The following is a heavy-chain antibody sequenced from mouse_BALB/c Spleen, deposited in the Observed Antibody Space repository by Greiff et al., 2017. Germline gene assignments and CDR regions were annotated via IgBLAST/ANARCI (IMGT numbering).Heavy chain of an antibody. Sequence: VQLQQSGAELVMPGASVKMSCKASGYTFTDYWMHWVKQRPGQGLEWIGAIDTSDSYTSYNQKFKGKATLTVDESSSTAYMQLSSLTSEDSAVYYCARDPQYFDVWGAGTTVTVSS. V-gene: IGHV1-69*01. J-gene: IGHJ1*01. CDR3: ARDPQYFDV. CDR2: IDTSDSYT. CDR1: GYTFTDYW.